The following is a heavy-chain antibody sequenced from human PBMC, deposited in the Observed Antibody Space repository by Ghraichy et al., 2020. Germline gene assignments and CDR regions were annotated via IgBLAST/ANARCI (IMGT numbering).Heavy chain of an antibody. V-gene: IGHV3-9*01. CDR1: GFTFDDYA. CDR2: ISWNSGSI. CDR3: AKDKESSSLGPIDY. J-gene: IGHJ4*02. Sequence: GGSLRLSCAASGFTFDDYAMHWVRQAPGKGLEWVSGISWNSGSIGYADSVKGRFTISRDNAKNSLYLQMNSLRAEDTALYYCAKDKESSSLGPIDYWGQGTLVTVSS. D-gene: IGHD6-6*01.